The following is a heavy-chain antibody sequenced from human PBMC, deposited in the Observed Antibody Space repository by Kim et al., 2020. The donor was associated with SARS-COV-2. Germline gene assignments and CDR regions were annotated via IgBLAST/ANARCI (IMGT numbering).Heavy chain of an antibody. D-gene: IGHD2-2*01. CDR3: AKKGANQPFDY. CDR2: ISGNGGTT. J-gene: IGHJ4*02. V-gene: IGHV3-23*01. Sequence: GGSLRLSCAASGFTFSSYAMTWVRQAPGKGLEWVSVISGNGGTTYYADSVKGRFTISRDNSKNTLYLQMNSLRAEDTAVYYCAKKGANQPFDYWGQGTLVTVSS. CDR1: GFTFSSYA.